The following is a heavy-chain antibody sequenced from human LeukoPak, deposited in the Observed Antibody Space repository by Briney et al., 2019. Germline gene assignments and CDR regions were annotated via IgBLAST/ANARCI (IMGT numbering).Heavy chain of an antibody. CDR2: ISSDTGTI. V-gene: IGHV3-48*01. CDR3: ARGRFYYYMDV. Sequence: GGSLRLSCAASGFTFSSYSMNWVRQAPGKGLEWVSYISSDTGTIYYADSVKGRFTISRDNAENSLSLQMNSLRVEDTAVYYCARGRFYYYMDVCGKGATVTVSS. CDR1: GFTFSSYS. J-gene: IGHJ6*03.